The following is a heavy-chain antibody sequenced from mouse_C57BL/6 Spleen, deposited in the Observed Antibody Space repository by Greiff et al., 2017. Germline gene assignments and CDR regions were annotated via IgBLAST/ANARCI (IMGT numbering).Heavy chain of an antibody. CDR3: ARNYPLYAMDY. D-gene: IGHD1-1*01. J-gene: IGHJ4*01. CDR1: GYTFTSYT. V-gene: IGHV1-4*01. CDR2: INPSSGYT. Sequence: QVQLKQSGAELARPGASVKMSCKASGYTFTSYTMHWVKQRPGQGLEWIGYINPSSGYTKYNQKFKDKATLTADKSSSTAYMQLSSLTSEDSAVYYCARNYPLYAMDYWGQGTSVTVSS.